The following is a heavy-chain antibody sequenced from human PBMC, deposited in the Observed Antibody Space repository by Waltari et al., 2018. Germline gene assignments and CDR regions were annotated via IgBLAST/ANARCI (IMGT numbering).Heavy chain of an antibody. J-gene: IGHJ4*02. D-gene: IGHD2-15*01. CDR2: IHGSGRS. V-gene: IGHV4-4*02. Sequence: QVQLQESGPGLVQPSGTLSVTCAFSGDSISGHYWWSWVRQSPGKGLEWIGQIHGSGRSNYNPALESRVSVSIDTSKNHFSLKMTSATAADTAVYYCARDRGRGLFLDSWGQGTLVTVSP. CDR3: ARDRGRGLFLDS. CDR1: GDSISGHYW.